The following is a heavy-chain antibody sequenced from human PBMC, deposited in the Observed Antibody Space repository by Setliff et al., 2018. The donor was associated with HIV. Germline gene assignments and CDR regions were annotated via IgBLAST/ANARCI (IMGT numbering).Heavy chain of an antibody. J-gene: IGHJ6*03. Sequence: SETLSLTCAASGYSINSGFSRAWIRQPPGQGPQWIGSIYQSGSIYYNPSLQSRVTISVDTSKNQFSLKLSSVTAADTAVYYCARRGSGFFHYYYYMDVWGKGTTVTV. CDR2: IYQSGSI. V-gene: IGHV4-38-2*01. CDR1: GYSINSGFS. CDR3: ARRGSGFFHYYYYMDV. D-gene: IGHD3-10*01.